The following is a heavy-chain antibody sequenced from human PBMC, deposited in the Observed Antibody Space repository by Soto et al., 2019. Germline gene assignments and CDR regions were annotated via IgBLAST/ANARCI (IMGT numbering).Heavy chain of an antibody. Sequence: EVQLVESGGGLVQPGGSLRLSCATSGFILSDCAMNWVRQAPGKGLEWVSYISSSSSVIDYADPVKGRFTVSRDNARNSLYLQMNSLRAEDTAVYYCARDLSWGSNWYYYMDVWGKWTTVTVSS. CDR2: ISSSSSVI. V-gene: IGHV3-48*01. CDR3: ARDLSWGSNWYYYMDV. CDR1: GFILSDCA. J-gene: IGHJ6*03. D-gene: IGHD7-27*01.